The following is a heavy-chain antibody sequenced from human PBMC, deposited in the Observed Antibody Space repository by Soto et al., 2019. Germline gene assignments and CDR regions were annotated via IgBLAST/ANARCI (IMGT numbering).Heavy chain of an antibody. CDR2: ISGSGGST. Sequence: GGSLRLSCAASGFTFSSYAMSWVRQAPGKGLEWVSAISGSGGSTYYADSVKGRFTISRDNSKNTLYLQMNSLRAEDTAVYYCATTCPYDYIWGRPYCPQFDYWGQGTLVTVSS. D-gene: IGHD3-16*01. J-gene: IGHJ4*02. V-gene: IGHV3-23*01. CDR1: GFTFSSYA. CDR3: ATTCPYDYIWGRPYCPQFDY.